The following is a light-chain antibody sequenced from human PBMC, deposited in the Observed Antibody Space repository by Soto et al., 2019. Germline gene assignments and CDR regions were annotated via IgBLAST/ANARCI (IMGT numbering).Light chain of an antibody. CDR2: DAS. J-gene: IGKJ4*01. V-gene: IGKV3-15*01. CDR1: QTIFTN. Sequence: EILMTQSPPTLSLSPGERATLSCRASQTIFTNLAWYQQKAGQAPRLLIYDASSRATGVPPRFSGSGSGTEFTLTISSLQSEDFAVYYCQQYGSSPHALTFGGGTKV. CDR3: QQYGSSPHALT.